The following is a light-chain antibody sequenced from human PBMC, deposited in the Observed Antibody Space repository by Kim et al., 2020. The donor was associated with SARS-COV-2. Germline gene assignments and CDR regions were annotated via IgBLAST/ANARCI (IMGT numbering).Light chain of an antibody. CDR2: SAS. V-gene: IGKV1-39*01. CDR3: QQSYTTPET. J-gene: IGKJ1*01. Sequence: DIQMTQSPSSLSASVGDRVAITCRASQSIINYLNWYQQKPGKAPKLLIYSASDLYGEVPSRFSGSGSGTDFTLTISSLQPEDFATYYCQQSYTTPETFGQGTKVDIK. CDR1: QSIINY.